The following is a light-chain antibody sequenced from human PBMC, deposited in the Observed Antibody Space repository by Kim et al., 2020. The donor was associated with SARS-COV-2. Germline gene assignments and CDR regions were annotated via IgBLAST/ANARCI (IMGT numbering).Light chain of an antibody. CDR3: QQYNNWPPALFT. V-gene: IGKV3-15*01. J-gene: IGKJ3*01. CDR2: GAS. CDR1: QSVSSN. Sequence: GERATRSGRASQSVSSNLAWYQQKPGQAPRLLIYGASTRATGIPARFSGSGSGTEFTLTISSLQSEDFAVYYCQQYNNWPPALFTFGPGTKVDIK.